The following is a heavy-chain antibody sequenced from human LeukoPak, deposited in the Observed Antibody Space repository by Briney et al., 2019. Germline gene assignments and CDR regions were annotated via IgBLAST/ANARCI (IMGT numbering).Heavy chain of an antibody. D-gene: IGHD3-10*01. CDR2: ISYDGSNK. Sequence: TGRSLRLSCAASGFTFSSYGMPWVRQAPGKGLEWVAVISYDGSNKYYADSVKGRFTISRDNSKNTLYLQMNSLRAEDTAVYYCAKEGYYGSGSFPDYWGQGTLVTVSS. CDR3: AKEGYYGSGSFPDY. V-gene: IGHV3-30*18. CDR1: GFTFSSYG. J-gene: IGHJ4*02.